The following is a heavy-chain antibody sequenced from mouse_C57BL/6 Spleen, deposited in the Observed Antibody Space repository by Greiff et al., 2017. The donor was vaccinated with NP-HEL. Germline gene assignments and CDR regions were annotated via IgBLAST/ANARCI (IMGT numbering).Heavy chain of an antibody. CDR2: INPSTGGT. CDR1: GYSFTGYY. D-gene: IGHD2-12*01. CDR3: ARVSEGDDGIAY. V-gene: IGHV1-42*01. Sequence: VQLKQSGPELVKPGASVKISCKASGYSFTGYYMNWVKQSPEKSLEWIGEINPSTGGTTYNQKFKAKATLTVDKSSSTAYMQLKSLTSEDSAVYYCARVSEGDDGIAYWGQGTLVTVSA. J-gene: IGHJ3*01.